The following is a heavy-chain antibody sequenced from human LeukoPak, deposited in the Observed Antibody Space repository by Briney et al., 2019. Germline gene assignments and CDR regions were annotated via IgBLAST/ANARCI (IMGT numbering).Heavy chain of an antibody. V-gene: IGHV4-59*12. D-gene: IGHD3-22*01. CDR2: IYYSGST. J-gene: IGHJ4*02. CDR3: ARGDSSGYYYGY. Sequence: SETLSLTCTVSGGSISSYYWSWIRQPPGKGLEWIGYIYYSGSTNYNPSLKSRVTISVDTSKNQFSLKLSSVTAADTAVYYCARGDSSGYYYGYWGQGTLVTVSS. CDR1: GGSISSYY.